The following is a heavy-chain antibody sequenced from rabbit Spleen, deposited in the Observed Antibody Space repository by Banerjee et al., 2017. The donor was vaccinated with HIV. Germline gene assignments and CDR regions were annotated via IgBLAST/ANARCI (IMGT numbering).Heavy chain of an antibody. V-gene: IGHV1S42*01. CDR1: GFSLFHYW. Sequence: QEQLEESGEGLVKPGGTLTLTYKPSGFSLFHYWMCWVRQAPGKGLDLIGCIYAGDGSTDYTNWVNGRFTISKPSSTVDLKMTSLTAADTATYFCARDSGSSFSSYGMDLWGPGTLVTVS. D-gene: IGHD8-1*01. CDR2: IYAGDGST. CDR3: ARDSGSSFSSYGMDL. J-gene: IGHJ6*01.